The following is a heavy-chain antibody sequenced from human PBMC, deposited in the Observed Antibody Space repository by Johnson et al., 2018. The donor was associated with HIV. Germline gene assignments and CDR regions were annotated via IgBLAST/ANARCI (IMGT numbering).Heavy chain of an antibody. Sequence: VQLVESGGGLVQPGRSLRLSCAASGFTFDDYAMHWVRQVPGKGLMWVSRISGDGSSLSYADSVKGRFTLSRDNSKNTLYLQMNSLRAEDTAVYYCARDKGIAAAATDDAFDIWGQGTMVTVSS. CDR2: ISGDGSSL. J-gene: IGHJ3*02. CDR3: ARDKGIAAAATDDAFDI. V-gene: IGHV3-9*01. D-gene: IGHD6-13*01. CDR1: GFTFDDYA.